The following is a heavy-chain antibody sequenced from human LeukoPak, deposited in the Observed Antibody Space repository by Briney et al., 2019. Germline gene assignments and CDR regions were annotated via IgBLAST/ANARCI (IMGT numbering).Heavy chain of an antibody. V-gene: IGHV3-7*01. D-gene: IGHD6-19*01. J-gene: IGHJ5*02. CDR1: GFTFSSYG. CDR2: IEQDGSEK. CDR3: ARVYSSDGVVWFDP. Sequence: GGSLRLSCAASGFTFSSYGMHWVRQAPGKGLEWVANIEQDGSEKYYVDSVKGRFTISRDNARNSLYLQMNSLRAEDTAVYYCARVYSSDGVVWFDPWGQGTLVTVSS.